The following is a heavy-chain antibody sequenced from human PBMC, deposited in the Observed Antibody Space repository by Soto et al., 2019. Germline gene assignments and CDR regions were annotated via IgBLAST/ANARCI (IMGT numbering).Heavy chain of an antibody. V-gene: IGHV3-74*01. J-gene: IGHJ6*02. D-gene: IGHD1-7*01. CDR2: INNDGSNT. Sequence: EVQLVESGGGLVQPGVSLRLSCAASGFTFSTYWMHWVRQPPGKGLVWVSRINNDGSNTAYADCVKGRFTISRDNAQSTLYLQMNSLSAEDTAVYYCARDPLIGTTDYGLDVWGQGTTVSVSS. CDR1: GFTFSTYW. CDR3: ARDPLIGTTDYGLDV.